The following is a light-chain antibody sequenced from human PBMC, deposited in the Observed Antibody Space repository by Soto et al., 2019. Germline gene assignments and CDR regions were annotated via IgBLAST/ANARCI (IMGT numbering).Light chain of an antibody. CDR3: QSYDSSLNGHVV. CDR2: GNT. CDR1: SSNIGAGYD. Sequence: QAVLTQSSSVSGAPGQRVTISCTGSSSNIGAGYDVHWYQQLPGTAPKLLIYGNTNRPSGVPDRFSGSKSGTSASLAITGLQAEDEADYYCQSYDSSLNGHVVFGGGTKVTVL. V-gene: IGLV1-40*01. J-gene: IGLJ2*01.